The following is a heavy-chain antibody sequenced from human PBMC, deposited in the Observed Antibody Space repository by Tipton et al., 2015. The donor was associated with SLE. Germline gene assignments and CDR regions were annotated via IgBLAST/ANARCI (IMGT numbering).Heavy chain of an antibody. V-gene: IGHV4-4*07. J-gene: IGHJ3*02. CDR3: ARVWLNNAFDI. CDR2: IYTSGAT. Sequence: TLSLTCNVFGVSISSSYWSWIRQPAGKGLEWIGRIYTSGATDDNPSLKSRVTMSVDMSKNQIFLKMTSVTAADSAVYFCARVWLNNAFDIWGQGTRVTVSS. D-gene: IGHD2/OR15-2a*01. CDR1: GVSISSSY.